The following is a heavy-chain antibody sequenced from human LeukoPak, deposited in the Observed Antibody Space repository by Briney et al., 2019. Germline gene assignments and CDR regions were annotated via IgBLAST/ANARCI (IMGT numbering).Heavy chain of an antibody. V-gene: IGHV3-21*04. CDR3: AKAGYSSSWPFDS. CDR2: ISSRSGYI. J-gene: IGHJ4*02. D-gene: IGHD6-13*01. CDR1: GFTFSSYS. Sequence: SGGSLRLSCAASGFTFSSYSMSWVRQAPGKGLEWVSSISSRSGYIYYGDSVKGRFTISRDNSKNTLYLQMNSLRGEDTAVYYCAKAGYSSSWPFDSWGQGTLVTVSS.